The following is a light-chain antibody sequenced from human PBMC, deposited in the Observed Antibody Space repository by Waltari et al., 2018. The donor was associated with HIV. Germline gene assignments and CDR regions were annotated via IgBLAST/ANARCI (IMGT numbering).Light chain of an antibody. CDR2: DAS. Sequence: DIQMTQSPSPLSASVGDRVTITCQASQDISNYLNWYQQKPGKAPKLLIYDASNLETGVPSRFSGSGSGTDFTFTICSLQPEDIATYYCPQYDNLPPYTFGQGTKLEIK. V-gene: IGKV1-33*01. J-gene: IGKJ2*01. CDR3: PQYDNLPPYT. CDR1: QDISNY.